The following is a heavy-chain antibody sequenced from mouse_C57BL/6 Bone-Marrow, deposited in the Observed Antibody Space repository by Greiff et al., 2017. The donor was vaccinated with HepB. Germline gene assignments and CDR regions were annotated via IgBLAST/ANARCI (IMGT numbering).Heavy chain of an antibody. CDR2: IYPRSDNT. Sequence: VQLQQSGAELARPGASVKLSCKASGYTFTSYGISWVKQRTGQGLEWIGEIYPRSDNTYYNEKFKGKATLTADKSSSTAYMELRSLTSEDSAVYFCARWGWLLGMDYWGQGTSVTVSS. V-gene: IGHV1-81*01. D-gene: IGHD2-3*01. CDR1: GYTFTSYG. J-gene: IGHJ4*01. CDR3: ARWGWLLGMDY.